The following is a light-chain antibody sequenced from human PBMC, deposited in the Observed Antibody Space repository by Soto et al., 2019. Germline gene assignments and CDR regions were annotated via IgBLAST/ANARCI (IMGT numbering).Light chain of an antibody. V-gene: IGKV3-20*01. CDR2: GAS. CDR3: QQYDSSPST. J-gene: IGKJ2*02. Sequence: EIELTQSPGTLSLSPGERATLSCRASQSVSSSYLAWYQQKPGQAPSLLIYGASNRATGIPDRFSGSGSGTDFTLTISRLEPEDFAVYYCQQYDSSPSTFGQGTKVEIK. CDR1: QSVSSSY.